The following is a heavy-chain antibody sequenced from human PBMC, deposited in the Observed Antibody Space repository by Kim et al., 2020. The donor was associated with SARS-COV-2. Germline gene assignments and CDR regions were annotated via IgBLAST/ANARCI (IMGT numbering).Heavy chain of an antibody. D-gene: IGHD3-22*01. Sequence: GGSLRLSCAASGFTFSSYDMHWVRQATGKGLEWVSAIGTAGDPYYPGSVKGRFTISRENAKNSLYLQMNSLRAGDTAVYYCARGRSDYYDSSGNLDAFDIWGQGTKVTVSS. J-gene: IGHJ3*02. CDR3: ARGRSDYYDSSGNLDAFDI. CDR1: GFTFSSYD. V-gene: IGHV3-13*05. CDR2: IGTAGDP.